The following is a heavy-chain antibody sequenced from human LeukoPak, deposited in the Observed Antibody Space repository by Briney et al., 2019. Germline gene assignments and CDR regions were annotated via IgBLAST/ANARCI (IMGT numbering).Heavy chain of an antibody. D-gene: IGHD6-19*01. CDR1: GYTLTSYA. CDR3: ARAGGDSSDWYWGDY. V-gene: IGHV7-4-1*02. CDR2: INTNTGTP. Sequence: GASVKVSCKASGYTLTSYAMNWVRQAPGQGLEWMGWINTNTGTPTYAQGFTGRFVFSLDTSVNTAYLQISSLKAEDTAVYYCARAGGDSSDWYWGDYWGQGTLVTVSS. J-gene: IGHJ4*02.